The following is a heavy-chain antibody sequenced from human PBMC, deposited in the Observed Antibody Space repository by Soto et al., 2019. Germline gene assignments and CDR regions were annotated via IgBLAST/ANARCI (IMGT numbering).Heavy chain of an antibody. CDR2: IYHTGST. D-gene: IGHD2-15*01. CDR3: AKSWGGDGYSH. CDR1: DDSLQSGAYY. V-gene: IGHV4-61*03. Sequence: SETPSHTCDVSDDSLQSGAYYWSWIRQSPVRGLEWIGHIYHTGSTNYNPSLRSRLTISLDTSKNHFSLTLRSVNAVDTGVYYCAKSWGGDGYSHWGQGTLVTVSS. J-gene: IGHJ4*02.